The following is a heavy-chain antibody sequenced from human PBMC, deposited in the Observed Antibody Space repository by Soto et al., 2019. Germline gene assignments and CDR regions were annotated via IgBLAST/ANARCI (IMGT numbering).Heavy chain of an antibody. Sequence: QLQLQESGPGLVKPSETLSLTCSVSGDSIIRSSLYRGWIRQAPGKGLEWIGSVYHSGSSYSTTSLRGSVTMSVDTSKNQLSLKVPYVPAAATDIYYCARHRSSSTGGFDPWGQGTLVTVSS. J-gene: IGHJ5*02. D-gene: IGHD2-2*01. V-gene: IGHV4-39*01. CDR2: VYHSGSS. CDR3: ARHRSSSTGGFDP. CDR1: GDSIIRSSLY.